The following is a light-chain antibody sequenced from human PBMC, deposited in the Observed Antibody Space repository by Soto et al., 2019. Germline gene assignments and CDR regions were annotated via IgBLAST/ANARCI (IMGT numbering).Light chain of an antibody. J-gene: IGLJ1*01. CDR3: SSYTSGSTYV. CDR1: SSDVGGYNY. V-gene: IGLV2-14*01. Sequence: QSALTQPASVSGSPGQSITISCTGTSSDVGGYNYVSWYQQHPGKAPKLMIYDVSNRPSGVSNRFSGSKSGNTSSLTISGLQAEDEADDYCSSYTSGSTYVFGPGTKVTVL. CDR2: DVS.